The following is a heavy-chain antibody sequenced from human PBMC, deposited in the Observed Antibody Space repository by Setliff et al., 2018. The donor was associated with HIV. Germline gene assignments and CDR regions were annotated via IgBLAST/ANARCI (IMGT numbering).Heavy chain of an antibody. D-gene: IGHD3-10*01. CDR1: GYSISSGYY. Sequence: SETLSLTCAVSGYSISSGYYWGWIRQPPGKGLEWMGSIYHSASTYYNPSLKSRVTISVDTSKNQFSLKLNSVTAADTAVYYCARAINYYGSGYFDYWGQGTLVTVSS. CDR2: IYHSAST. CDR3: ARAINYYGSGYFDY. J-gene: IGHJ4*02. V-gene: IGHV4-38-2*01.